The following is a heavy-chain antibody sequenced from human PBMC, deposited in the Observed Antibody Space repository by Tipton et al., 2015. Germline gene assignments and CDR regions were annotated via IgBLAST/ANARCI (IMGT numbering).Heavy chain of an antibody. CDR2: IYYSGST. CDR1: GDSITSNDYF. D-gene: IGHD2-15*01. V-gene: IGHV4-31*03. CDR3: ARGGSLFDY. Sequence: TLSLTCTVSGDSITSNDYFWNWLRQHPGKGLEWIGYIYYSGSTYYNPSLKSRVTISVDTSKNQFSPKLTSVTAADTAVYYCARGGSLFDYWGQGTLVTVSS. J-gene: IGHJ4*02.